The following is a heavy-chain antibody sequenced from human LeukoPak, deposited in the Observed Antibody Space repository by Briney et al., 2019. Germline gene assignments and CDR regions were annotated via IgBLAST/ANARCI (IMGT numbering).Heavy chain of an antibody. J-gene: IGHJ4*02. Sequence: GGSLRLSCAASGFTFSSYAMSWVRQAPGKGLEWVSAISGSGGSTYYADSVKGRFTISRDNSKNTLYLQMNSLRAEDTAVYYCAKDSFPVVATAALDYWGQGTLVTVSS. CDR3: AKDSFPVVATAALDY. V-gene: IGHV3-23*01. CDR2: ISGSGGST. CDR1: GFTFSSYA. D-gene: IGHD2-21*02.